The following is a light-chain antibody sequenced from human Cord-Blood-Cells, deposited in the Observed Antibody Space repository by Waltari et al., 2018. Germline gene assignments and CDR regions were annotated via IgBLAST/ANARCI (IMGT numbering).Light chain of an antibody. J-gene: IGKJ1*01. CDR3: QQYYSTPRT. V-gene: IGKV4-1*01. CDR2: WAP. Sequence: DIVMTQSPDSLAVSLGERATINCKSSQSALYSSNNKTYLAWYQQKPGQPPKLLIYWAPTRESGVPDRFSGSGSGTDFTLTISSLQAEDVAVYYCQQYYSTPRTFGQGTKVEIK. CDR1: QSALYSSNNKTY.